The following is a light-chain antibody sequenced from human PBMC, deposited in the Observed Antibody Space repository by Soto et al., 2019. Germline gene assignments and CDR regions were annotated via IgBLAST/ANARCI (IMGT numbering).Light chain of an antibody. CDR2: DVS. J-gene: IGLJ2*01. CDR1: SSDVGSYNY. V-gene: IGLV2-14*01. CDR3: SSYTSSITLV. Sequence: QSALTQPASVSGSPGQSITISCTGTSSDVGSYNYVSWYQQHPGKAPKLMIFDVSNRPSGVSNRFSGSKSGNTASLTISGLQAEDEADYYCSSYTSSITLVFGGGTKLT.